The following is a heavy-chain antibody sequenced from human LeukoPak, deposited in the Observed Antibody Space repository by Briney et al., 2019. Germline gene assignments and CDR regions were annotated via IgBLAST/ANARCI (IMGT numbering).Heavy chain of an antibody. D-gene: IGHD2-15*01. CDR3: ARYRPLLKYYFDY. Sequence: SETLSLTCAVYGGSFSGYYWCWIRQPPGKGLEWIGEINHSGSTNYNPSLKSRVTISVDTSKNQFSLKLSSVTAADTAVYYCARYRPLLKYYFDYWGQGTLVTVSS. J-gene: IGHJ4*02. V-gene: IGHV4-34*01. CDR1: GGSFSGYY. CDR2: INHSGST.